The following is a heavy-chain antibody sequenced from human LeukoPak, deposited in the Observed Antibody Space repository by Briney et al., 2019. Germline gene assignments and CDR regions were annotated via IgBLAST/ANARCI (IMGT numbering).Heavy chain of an antibody. Sequence: GRSLRLSCAASGFTFSSYAMDWVRQAPGKGLEWVAVISYDGSNKYYAVSVKGRFTISRDNSKNTLYLQMNSLRAEDTAVYYCARDPLGTRSGFDYWGQGTLVTVSS. J-gene: IGHJ4*02. CDR3: ARDPLGTRSGFDY. V-gene: IGHV3-30*04. CDR1: GFTFSSYA. D-gene: IGHD1-1*01. CDR2: ISYDGSNK.